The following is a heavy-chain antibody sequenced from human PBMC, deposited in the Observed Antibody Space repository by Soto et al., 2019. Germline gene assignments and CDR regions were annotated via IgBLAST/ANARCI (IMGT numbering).Heavy chain of an antibody. CDR1: GFTLRGYW. CDR2: IVQDGSEK. V-gene: IGHV3-7*01. J-gene: IGHJ4*02. CDR3: ADPDAF. Sequence: PGGSLRLSCAASGFTLRGYWMTWVRQAPGKGLEWVASIVQDGSEKYYVDSVKGRFTISRDNAKNSLYLQMNSLSAEDTAVYYCADPDAFWGQGTLVTVSS.